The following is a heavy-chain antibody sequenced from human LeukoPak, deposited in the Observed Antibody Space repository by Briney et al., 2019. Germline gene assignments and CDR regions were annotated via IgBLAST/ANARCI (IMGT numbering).Heavy chain of an antibody. CDR2: FDPEDGET. V-gene: IGHV1-24*01. CDR1: GYTLTGLS. Sequence: ASVKVSCKVSGYTLTGLSMHWVRQAPGEGLEWMGGFDPEDGETIYAQKFQGRVTMTEDTSTDTAYMELSSLRSEDTAVYYCATWWLRLGNWFDPWGQGTLVTVSS. D-gene: IGHD5-12*01. CDR3: ATWWLRLGNWFDP. J-gene: IGHJ5*02.